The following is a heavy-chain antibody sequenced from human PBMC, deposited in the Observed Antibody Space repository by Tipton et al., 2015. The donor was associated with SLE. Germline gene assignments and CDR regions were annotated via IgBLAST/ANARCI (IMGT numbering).Heavy chain of an antibody. CDR1: GGSISSGSSY. CDR2: IYHSGST. V-gene: IGHV4-39*01. Sequence: TLSLTCTVSGGSISSGSSYWSWIRQPAGKGLEWIGSIYHSGSTYYTPSLKSRVTASVDTSKNQFSLSLYSVTVDDTAVYYCARQGTGFGSGRDDYWGQGILVTVSS. CDR3: ARQGTGFGSGRDDY. J-gene: IGHJ4*02. D-gene: IGHD1-14*01.